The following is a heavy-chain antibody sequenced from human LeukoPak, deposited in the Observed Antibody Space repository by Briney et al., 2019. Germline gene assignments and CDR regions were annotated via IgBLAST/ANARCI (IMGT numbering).Heavy chain of an antibody. D-gene: IGHD5-18*01. CDR1: GFTFRSYA. Sequence: PGGSLRHSCAVSGFTFRSYAMSWVRQAPGKGLEWISVISGSGTSTYYADSVKGRFTISRDNSKNTLYLQMNSLRPEATAVYYCAGLTCIQVWPDSWGQGTMVTVSS. V-gene: IGHV3-23*01. J-gene: IGHJ3*02. CDR3: AGLTCIQVWPDS. CDR2: ISGSGTST.